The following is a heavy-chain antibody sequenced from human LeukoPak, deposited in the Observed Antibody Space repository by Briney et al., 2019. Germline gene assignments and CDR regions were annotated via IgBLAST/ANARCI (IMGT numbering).Heavy chain of an antibody. D-gene: IGHD6-13*01. V-gene: IGHV4-4*07. CDR1: GGSISSYY. Sequence: NSSETLPLTCTASGGSISSYYWSWIRQPAGKGLEWIGRMFTSGSTHYNPSLKSRVTMSLDTSKNQFSLRLTSVTAADTAVYYCARPPGYSSSWYELDPWGQGTLVTVSS. J-gene: IGHJ5*02. CDR2: MFTSGST. CDR3: ARPPGYSSSWYELDP.